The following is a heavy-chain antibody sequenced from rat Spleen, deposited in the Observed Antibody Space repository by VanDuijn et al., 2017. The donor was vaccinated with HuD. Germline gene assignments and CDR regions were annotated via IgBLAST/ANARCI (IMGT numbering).Heavy chain of an antibody. CDR2: IIYDGSRT. Sequence: EVQLVESGGGLVRPGRSLKLSCAASGFTFSDYNMAWVRQAPKKGLEWVATIIYDGSRTYYRDSVKGRFTISRDNAKSTLYLQMDSLRSEDTATYYCARNEDTMGIFGAWGQGASVTVSS. CDR1: GFTFSDYN. V-gene: IGHV5S10*01. CDR3: ARNEDTMGIFGA. D-gene: IGHD1-9*01. J-gene: IGHJ4*01.